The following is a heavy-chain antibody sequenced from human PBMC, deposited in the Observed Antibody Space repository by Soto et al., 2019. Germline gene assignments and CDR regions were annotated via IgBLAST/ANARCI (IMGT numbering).Heavy chain of an antibody. CDR3: AREMGGSGSYCPRGIGADY. D-gene: IGHD3-10*01. Sequence: QVQLVQSGAEVKKPGASVKVSCKASGYTFTGYYMHWVRQAPGQGLEWMGWINPNSGGTNYAQKFQGWVTMTRDTSISTAYMELSRLRSDDTAVYYCAREMGGSGSYCPRGIGADYWGQGTLVTVSS. J-gene: IGHJ4*02. V-gene: IGHV1-2*04. CDR2: INPNSGGT. CDR1: GYTFTGYY.